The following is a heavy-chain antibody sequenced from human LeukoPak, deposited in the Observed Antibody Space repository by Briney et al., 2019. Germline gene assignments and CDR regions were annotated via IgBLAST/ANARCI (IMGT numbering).Heavy chain of an antibody. CDR2: INPNSGGT. Sequence: ASVKVSCKASGYTFTGYYMHWVRQAPGQGLEWMGWINPNSGGTNYAQKFQGRVTMTRDTSISTAYMELSRLRSDDTAVYYCARAPNYYDSSGYYYPPDGWGQGTLVTVSS. J-gene: IGHJ4*02. CDR3: ARAPNYYDSSGYYYPPDG. D-gene: IGHD3-22*01. V-gene: IGHV1-2*02. CDR1: GYTFTGYY.